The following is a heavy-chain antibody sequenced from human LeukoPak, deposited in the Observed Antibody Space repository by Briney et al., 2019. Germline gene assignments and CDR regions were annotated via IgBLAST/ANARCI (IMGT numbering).Heavy chain of an antibody. J-gene: IGHJ4*02. CDR1: GFTFSDYY. D-gene: IGHD1-26*01. CDR2: ISSTGITI. CDR3: ARRSSGSYSSGDY. V-gene: IGHV3-11*01. Sequence: GGSLRLSCAASGFTFSDYYMTWIRQAPGKGLEWISYISSTGITIHYAESMKGRFTISRDNSKNTLYLQMNSLRAEDTAVYYCARRSSGSYSSGDYWGQGTLVTVSS.